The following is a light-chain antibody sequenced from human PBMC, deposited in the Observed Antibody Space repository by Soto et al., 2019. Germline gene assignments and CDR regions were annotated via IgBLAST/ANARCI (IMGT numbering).Light chain of an antibody. V-gene: IGKV3-20*01. CDR2: GAS. Sequence: EIVLTQSPGTLSLSPGERATLYCRASQTFSSKYLAWYQQKPGQAPRLLIHGASSRASGIPDRFSGSGSGTDFTLTISRLEPEDFATYYCQQTYSSPRTFGQGTKVEI. CDR3: QQTYSSPRT. J-gene: IGKJ1*01. CDR1: QTFSSKY.